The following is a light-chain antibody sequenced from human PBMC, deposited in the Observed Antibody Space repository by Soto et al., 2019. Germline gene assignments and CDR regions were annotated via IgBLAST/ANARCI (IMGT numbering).Light chain of an antibody. CDR2: GAS. CDR1: QSVSSSY. Sequence: EIVLTQSPGTLSLSPGDRATFFCWASQSVSSSYLAWYQQKPGQAPRLLIYGASSRATGIPDRFSGSGSGTDFTLTISRLEPEDFAVYYCQQYGSSLATFGGGTKVE. J-gene: IGKJ4*01. V-gene: IGKV3-20*01. CDR3: QQYGSSLAT.